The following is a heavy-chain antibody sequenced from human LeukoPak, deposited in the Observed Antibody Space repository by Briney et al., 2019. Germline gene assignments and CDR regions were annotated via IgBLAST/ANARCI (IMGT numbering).Heavy chain of an antibody. Sequence: PSETLSLTCAVSGYSISSGYYWGWIRQPPGKGLEWIGSIYHIGSTYYNPSLKSRVTISVDTSKNQFSLKLSSVTAADTAVYYCARGYSYGFVYWGQGTLVTVSS. CDR1: GYSISSGYY. D-gene: IGHD5-18*01. V-gene: IGHV4-38-2*01. J-gene: IGHJ4*02. CDR2: IYHIGST. CDR3: ARGYSYGFVY.